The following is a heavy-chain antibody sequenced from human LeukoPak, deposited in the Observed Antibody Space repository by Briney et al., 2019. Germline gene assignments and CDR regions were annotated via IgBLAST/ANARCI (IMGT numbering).Heavy chain of an antibody. J-gene: IGHJ4*02. CDR1: GFTFSSYS. Sequence: GGSLRLSCAASGFTFSSYSMNWVRQAPGKGLEWVSSISSSSSYIYYADSVKGRFTISRDNAKNSLYLQMNSLRAEDTAVYYCAVTYCGGDCYNTFGYWGQGTLVTVSS. CDR2: ISSSSSYI. D-gene: IGHD2-21*02. CDR3: AVTYCGGDCYNTFGY. V-gene: IGHV3-21*04.